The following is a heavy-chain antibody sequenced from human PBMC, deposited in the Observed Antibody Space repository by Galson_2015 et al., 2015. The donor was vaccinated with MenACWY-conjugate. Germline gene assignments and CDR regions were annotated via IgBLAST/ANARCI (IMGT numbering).Heavy chain of an antibody. CDR3: GQLPRGITMIVDVI. Sequence: SEPLSLTCSVSGGSISTPNYYWGWIRQPPGKGLEWIGSVHYTGNTYYNPSLQSRATLSVDTSKNQFSLELSSVTATDTAVYYCGQLPRGITMIVDVIWGQGTMVTGSS. CDR2: VHYTGNT. J-gene: IGHJ3*02. D-gene: IGHD3-22*01. CDR1: GGSISTPNYY. V-gene: IGHV4-39*07.